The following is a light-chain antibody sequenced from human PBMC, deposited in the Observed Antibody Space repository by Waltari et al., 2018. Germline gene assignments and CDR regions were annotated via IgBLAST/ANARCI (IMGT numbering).Light chain of an antibody. CDR3: HQYKTYAWT. Sequence: DIQMTQSPSTLSASAGDRVTITCRASQSINSWLAWYQHKPGEAPKLLIYKASSLESGVPSRFSGSGSGTEFTLTISSLQPDDFASYYCHQYKTYAWTFGQGTKVEIK. CDR1: QSINSW. CDR2: KAS. J-gene: IGKJ1*01. V-gene: IGKV1-5*03.